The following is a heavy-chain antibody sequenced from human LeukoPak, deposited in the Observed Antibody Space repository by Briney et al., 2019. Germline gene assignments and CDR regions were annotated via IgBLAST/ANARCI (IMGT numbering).Heavy chain of an antibody. CDR3: ARGSIDSLQYYFDY. D-gene: IGHD3-10*01. V-gene: IGHV1-18*01. J-gene: IGHJ4*02. CDR2: ISAYNGNT. CDR1: GYTFTGYA. Sequence: RASVKVSCKASGYTFTGYAMHWVRQAPGQRLEWMGWISAYNGNTNYAQKLQGRVTMTTDTSTSTAYMELRSLRSDDTAVYYCARGSIDSLQYYFDYWGQGTLVTVSS.